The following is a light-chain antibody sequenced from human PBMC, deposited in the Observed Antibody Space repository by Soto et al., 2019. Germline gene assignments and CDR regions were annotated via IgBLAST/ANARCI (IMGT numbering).Light chain of an antibody. J-gene: IGLJ2*01. Sequence: QSVLTQPASVSGSPGQSITISCTGTSSDVGSHNLVSWYQQHPGKAPKLMIYEGSKRPSGVSNRFSGSKSGNTASLTISGLQAEDEADYYCCSYAGTTLFGGGTKVTVL. CDR1: SSDVGSHNL. CDR3: CSYAGTTL. V-gene: IGLV2-23*01. CDR2: EGS.